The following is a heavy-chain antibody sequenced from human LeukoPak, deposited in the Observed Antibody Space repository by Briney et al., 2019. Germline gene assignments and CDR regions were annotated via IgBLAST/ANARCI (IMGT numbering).Heavy chain of an antibody. V-gene: IGHV3-23*01. CDR1: GFTVSSNY. J-gene: IGHJ4*02. Sequence: GGSLRLSCAASGFTVSSNYMSWVRQAPGKGLEWVSTISGSGGSTYYADSVKGRFTISRDNSKNTLYLQMNSLRAEDTAVYYCAKAGDLAVAGTLFDYWGQGTLVTVSS. CDR2: ISGSGGST. CDR3: AKAGDLAVAGTLFDY. D-gene: IGHD6-19*01.